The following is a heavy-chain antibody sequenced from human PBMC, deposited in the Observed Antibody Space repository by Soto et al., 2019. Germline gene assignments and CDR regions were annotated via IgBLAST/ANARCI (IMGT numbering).Heavy chain of an antibody. V-gene: IGHV3-53*01. CDR2: IYSGGST. Sequence: GGSLRLSCGASGFTVISNYMYWVRQAPGKGLEWVSVIYSGGSTFYADSVKGRFTLSRDNSKNTLYLQMNRLRAEDTAVYYCATSPAYSSSWFPFQHWGQGTLVTVSS. J-gene: IGHJ1*01. CDR1: GFTVISNY. CDR3: ATSPAYSSSWFPFQH. D-gene: IGHD6-13*01.